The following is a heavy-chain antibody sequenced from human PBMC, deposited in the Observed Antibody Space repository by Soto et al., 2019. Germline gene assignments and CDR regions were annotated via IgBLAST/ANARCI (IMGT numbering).Heavy chain of an antibody. D-gene: IGHD2-15*01. Sequence: ASVKVSCKASGYTFTGNYMHWVRQAPGQGLEWMGWINPNSGGTNYAQKFQGWVTMTRDTSISTAYMELSRLRSDDTAVYYCARNGCSGGSCYSGPLYYYYGMDVWGQGTTVTVSS. V-gene: IGHV1-2*04. J-gene: IGHJ6*02. CDR3: ARNGCSGGSCYSGPLYYYYGMDV. CDR1: GYTFTGNY. CDR2: INPNSGGT.